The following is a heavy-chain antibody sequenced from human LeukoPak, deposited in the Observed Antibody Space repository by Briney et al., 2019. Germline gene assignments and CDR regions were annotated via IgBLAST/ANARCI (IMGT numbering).Heavy chain of an antibody. D-gene: IGHD5-18*01. CDR1: GGSISSYY. Sequence: SETLSLTCTVSGGSISSYYWSWIRQPPGKGLEWIGYIYYSGSTNYNPSLKSRVTISVDTSKNQFSLKLSSVTAADTAVYYCARDTGQLWLRNYYYGMDVWGQGTTVTVS. CDR3: ARDTGQLWLRNYYYGMDV. J-gene: IGHJ6*02. V-gene: IGHV4-59*01. CDR2: IYYSGST.